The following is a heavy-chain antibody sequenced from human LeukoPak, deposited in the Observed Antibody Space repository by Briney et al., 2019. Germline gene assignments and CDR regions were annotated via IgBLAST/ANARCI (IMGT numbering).Heavy chain of an antibody. CDR2: FYGAAST. CDR3: ARDYYDSSGYYSLNY. V-gene: IGHV3-66*01. Sequence: GGSLRLSCAASGFIFSSNYMSWVRQAPGKGLEWVSVFYGAASTYYADSVKGRFTISRDNSRNTLYLQMNSLRAEDTAVYYCARDYYDSSGYYSLNYWGQGTLVTVSS. D-gene: IGHD3-22*01. J-gene: IGHJ4*02. CDR1: GFIFSSNY.